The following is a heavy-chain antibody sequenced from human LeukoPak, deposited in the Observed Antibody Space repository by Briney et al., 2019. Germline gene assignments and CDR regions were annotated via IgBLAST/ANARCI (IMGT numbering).Heavy chain of an antibody. V-gene: IGHV4-38-2*01. D-gene: IGHD2/OR15-2a*01. CDR3: ARAPRDSSTYYMRYFDY. CDR2: IHHSGST. Sequence: VKPSETLSLTCAVSRYSISTDNYWGWIRQPPGKGLEWIGSIHHSGSTYYNPSLKGRVTTSVDTSKNQFSLKMNSVTAADTAAYFCARAPRDSSTYYMRYFDYWGQGTLVTVSS. J-gene: IGHJ4*02. CDR1: RYSISTDNY.